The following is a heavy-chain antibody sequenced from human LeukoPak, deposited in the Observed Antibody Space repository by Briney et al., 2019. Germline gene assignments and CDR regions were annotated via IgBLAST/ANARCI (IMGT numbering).Heavy chain of an antibody. CDR1: GYTLTSYD. D-gene: IGHD4-17*01. CDR2: MNPNSGNT. Sequence: VASVKVSCKASGYTLTSYDINWVRQATGQGLEWMGWMNPNSGNTGYAQKFQGRVTITRNTSISTAYMELSSLRSEDTAVYYCARSRDDYGLTNDAFDIWGQGTMVTVSS. V-gene: IGHV1-8*03. J-gene: IGHJ3*02. CDR3: ARSRDDYGLTNDAFDI.